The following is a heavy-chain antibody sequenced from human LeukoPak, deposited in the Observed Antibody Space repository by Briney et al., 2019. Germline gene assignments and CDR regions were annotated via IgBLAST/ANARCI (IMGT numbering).Heavy chain of an antibody. CDR2: VDPEDGET. D-gene: IGHD1-26*01. J-gene: IGHJ3*02. CDR3: AGYRGSYYDAFDI. V-gene: IGHV1-69-2*01. CDR1: GYTFTDYY. Sequence: ASVKVSCKVSGYTFTDYYMHWVQQAPGKGLEWMGLVDPEDGETIYAEKFQGRVTITADTPTDTAYMELSSLRSEDTAVYYCAGYRGSYYDAFDIWGQGTMVTVSS.